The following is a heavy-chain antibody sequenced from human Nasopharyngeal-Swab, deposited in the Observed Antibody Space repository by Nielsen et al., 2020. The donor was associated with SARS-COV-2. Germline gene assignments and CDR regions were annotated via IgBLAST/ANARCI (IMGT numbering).Heavy chain of an antibody. Sequence: SETLSLTCTVSGGSNSSSRYYWGWISQPPGKGQEWIGRIYESGSTYYNPSHESRVTISVDTSKNQFSRKLSSATAADTAVYYCARHKYCSSTSCYFRREKASYYYVDVWGKGTTVTVSS. CDR2: IYESGST. D-gene: IGHD2-2*01. V-gene: IGHV4-39*01. CDR1: GGSNSSSRYY. CDR3: ARHKYCSSTSCYFRREKASYYYVDV. J-gene: IGHJ6*03.